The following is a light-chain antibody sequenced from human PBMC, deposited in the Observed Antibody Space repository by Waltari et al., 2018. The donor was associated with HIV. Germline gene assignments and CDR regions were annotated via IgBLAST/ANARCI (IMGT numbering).Light chain of an antibody. CDR1: QTVSSTS. CDR3: QQYGSSPQT. CDR2: GSS. V-gene: IGKV3-20*01. Sequence: EIVMTQSPGTLSLSPGERATLSCRASQTVSSTSLAWYQQKPGQAPRLLIYGSSRRATCIPDRFSCSWSGTDFTLTISRLEPEDFAVYYCQQYGSSPQTFGQGTKVEIK. J-gene: IGKJ1*01.